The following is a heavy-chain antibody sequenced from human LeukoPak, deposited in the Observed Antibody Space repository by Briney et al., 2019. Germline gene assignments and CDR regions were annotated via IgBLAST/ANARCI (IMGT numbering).Heavy chain of an antibody. V-gene: IGHV5-10-1*01. CDR2: IDPSDSYT. J-gene: IGHJ6*04. D-gene: IGHD2-15*01. Sequence: GESLRISCKGSGYSFTSYWISWVRQMPGTGLEWMGRIDPSDSYTNYSPSFQGHVTISADKSISTAYLQWSSLKASDTAMYYCARHWSRGEDYYYGIDVWGKGTTVTVSS. CDR3: ARHWSRGEDYYYGIDV. CDR1: GYSFTSYW.